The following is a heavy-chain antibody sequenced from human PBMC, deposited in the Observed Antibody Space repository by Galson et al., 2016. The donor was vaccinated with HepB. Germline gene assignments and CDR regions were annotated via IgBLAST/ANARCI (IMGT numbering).Heavy chain of an antibody. CDR2: VSGYNGNT. J-gene: IGHJ4*02. Sequence: SVKVSCKASGYTFPSYGISWVRQAPGQGLEWMGWVSGYNGNTKYAQKFQGRVTMTRDTPTTTAYMELRGLRPDDTAVYYCVRDDDFWAGHYSTYFDYWGQGTRVTVSS. V-gene: IGHV1-18*01. D-gene: IGHD3/OR15-3a*01. CDR1: GYTFPSYG. CDR3: VRDDDFWAGHYSTYFDY.